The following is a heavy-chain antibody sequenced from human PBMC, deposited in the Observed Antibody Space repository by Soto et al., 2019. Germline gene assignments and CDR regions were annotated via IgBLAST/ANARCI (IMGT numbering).Heavy chain of an antibody. CDR1: GYTFTSYG. CDR2: ISAYNGNT. CDR3: ARDSTILFSSGYPNCDC. Sequence: ASVKVSCKASGYTFTSYGISWVRQAPGQGLEWMGWISAYNGNTNYAQKLQGGVTMTTDTSTSTAYMELRSLRSDDTAVYYCARDSTILFSSGYPNCDCWDQGPRATVAS. V-gene: IGHV1-18*01. J-gene: IGHJ4*02. D-gene: IGHD3-22*01.